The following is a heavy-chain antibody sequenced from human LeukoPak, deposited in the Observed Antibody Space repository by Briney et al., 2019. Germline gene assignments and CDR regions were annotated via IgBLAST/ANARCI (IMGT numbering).Heavy chain of an antibody. CDR2: IYYSGST. V-gene: IGHV4-61*01. CDR3: ARCPTFYGSASLYYFDY. J-gene: IGHJ4*02. Sequence: PSETLSLTCTVSGGSVSSGSYYRSWIRQPPGKGLEWIGYIYYSGSTNYNPSLKSRVTISVDTSKNQFSLKLSSVTAADTAVYYCARCPTFYGSASLYYFDYWGQGTLVTVSS. D-gene: IGHD3-10*01. CDR1: GGSVSSGSYY.